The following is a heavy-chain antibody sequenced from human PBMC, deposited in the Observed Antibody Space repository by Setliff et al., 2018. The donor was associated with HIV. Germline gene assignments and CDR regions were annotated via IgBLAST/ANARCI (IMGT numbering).Heavy chain of an antibody. CDR2: IHHSGST. CDR1: GGSFSGYY. CDR3: ARFAVGRGDY. Sequence: KPSETLSLTCAVYGGSFSGYYWSWIRQPPGKGLEWIGEIHHSGSTNYNPSLKSRVTISIDTSKNQFSLNLTSVTAADTAVYYCARFAVGRGDYWGQGTLVTSPQ. J-gene: IGHJ4*02. V-gene: IGHV4-34*01. D-gene: IGHD1-26*01.